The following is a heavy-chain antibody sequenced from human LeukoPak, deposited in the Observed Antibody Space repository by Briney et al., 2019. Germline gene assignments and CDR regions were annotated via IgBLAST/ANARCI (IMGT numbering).Heavy chain of an antibody. D-gene: IGHD4-17*01. CDR2: ISSSGSTI. J-gene: IGHJ4*02. CDR3: AKDSRPYGDPLGLDY. CDR1: GFTFSDYY. V-gene: IGHV3-11*04. Sequence: PGGSLRLSCAASGFTFSDYYMSWIRQAPGKGLEWVSYISSSGSTIYYADSVKGRFTISRDNSKNTLYLQMNSLRAEDTAVYYCAKDSRPYGDPLGLDYWGQGTLVTVSS.